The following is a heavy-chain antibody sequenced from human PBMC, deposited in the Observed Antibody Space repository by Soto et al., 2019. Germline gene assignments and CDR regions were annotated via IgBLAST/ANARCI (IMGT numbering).Heavy chain of an antibody. Sequence: QVQLVQSGAEVKKPGASVKVSCKASGYTFTSYGISWVRQAPGQGLEWMGWISAYNGNTNYAQKLQGRVTMTTDTSPSTASMELRRLKSDDTAVYYCARSQGAIYCFITDAFDIWGQGTMVTVSS. CDR1: GYTFTSYG. J-gene: IGHJ3*02. D-gene: IGHD1-26*01. CDR2: ISAYNGNT. CDR3: ARSQGAIYCFITDAFDI. V-gene: IGHV1-18*01.